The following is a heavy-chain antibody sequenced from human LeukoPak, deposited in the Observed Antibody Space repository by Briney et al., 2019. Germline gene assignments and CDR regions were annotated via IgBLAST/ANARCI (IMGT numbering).Heavy chain of an antibody. Sequence: PGGSLRLSCAASGFTFSSYAMSWVRQAPGKGLEWVSAISGSSSTIYYADSVKGRSTISRDNAKSSLYLQMNSLRAEDTAVYYCAREVLTGDRDFDYWGQGTLVTVSS. CDR2: ISGSSSTI. V-gene: IGHV3-48*04. CDR3: AREVLTGDRDFDY. CDR1: GFTFSSYA. D-gene: IGHD7-27*01. J-gene: IGHJ4*02.